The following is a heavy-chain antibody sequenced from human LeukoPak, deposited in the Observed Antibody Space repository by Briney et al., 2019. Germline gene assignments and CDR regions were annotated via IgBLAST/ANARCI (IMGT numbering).Heavy chain of an antibody. CDR3: ARGDYGSGSYYFDY. J-gene: IGHJ4*02. CDR1: GFTFSSYE. D-gene: IGHD3-10*01. V-gene: IGHV3-48*03. CDR2: ISSSGSTI. Sequence: GGSLRLSRAASGFTFSSYEMNWVRQAPGKGLEWVSYISSSGSTIYYADSVKGRFTISRDNAKNSLYLQMNSPRAEDTAVYYCARGDYGSGSYYFDYWGQGTLVTVSS.